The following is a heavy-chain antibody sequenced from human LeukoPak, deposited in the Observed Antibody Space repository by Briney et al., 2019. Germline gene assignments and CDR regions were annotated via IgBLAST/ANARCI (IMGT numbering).Heavy chain of an antibody. V-gene: IGHV3-9*01. J-gene: IGHJ6*03. CDR2: ISWNRGSI. D-gene: IGHD1-26*01. Sequence: GRSLRLSCAASGFTLDDYAMQWVRQAPGKGLEWVSCISWNRGSIGYADSVKGRFTISRDNSKNTLYLQVNSLRAEDTAVYYCAKDDGGSYYIYYYYMDVWGKGTTVTISS. CDR3: AKDDGGSYYIYYYYMDV. CDR1: GFTLDDYA.